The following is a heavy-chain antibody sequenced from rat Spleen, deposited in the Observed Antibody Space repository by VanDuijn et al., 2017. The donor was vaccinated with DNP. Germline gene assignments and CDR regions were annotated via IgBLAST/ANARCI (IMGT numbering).Heavy chain of an antibody. CDR1: GITFSAYY. V-gene: IGHV5-22*01. Sequence: EVQLVESGGGLVQPGRSLKLSCAASGITFSAYYMCWVRQAPEKVLECVAYIGSPAYAPYYTDSVKRRFAISRDNAKSTLDLQMNSLRSEDMATYYCVRWNSGHFDYWGQGVMVTVSS. D-gene: IGHD4-3*01. CDR3: VRWNSGHFDY. CDR2: IGSPAYAP. J-gene: IGHJ2*01.